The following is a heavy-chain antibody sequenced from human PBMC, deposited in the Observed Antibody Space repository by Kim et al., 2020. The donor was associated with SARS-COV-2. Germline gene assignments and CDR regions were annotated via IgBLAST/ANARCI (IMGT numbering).Heavy chain of an antibody. CDR1: GGSFSGYY. CDR3: ARDAFDI. Sequence: SETLSLTCAVYGGSFSGYYWSWIRQPPGKGLEWIGEINHSGSTNYNPSLKSRVTISVDTSKNQFSLKLSSVTAADTAVYYCARDAFDIWGQGTMVTVSS. J-gene: IGHJ3*02. CDR2: INHSGST. V-gene: IGHV4-34*01.